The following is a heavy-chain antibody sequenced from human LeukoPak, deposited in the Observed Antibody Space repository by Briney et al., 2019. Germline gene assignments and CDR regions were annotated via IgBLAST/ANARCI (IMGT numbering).Heavy chain of an antibody. CDR1: GFTFSSYS. CDR3: ARGGDYRSYYYYGMDV. V-gene: IGHV3-21*01. Sequence: GGSLRLSCAASGFTFSSYSMNWVRQAPGKGLEWVSSISSSSSYIYYADSVKGRFTISRDNAKNSLYLQMNSLRAVDTAVYYRARGGDYRSYYYYGMDVWGQGTTVTVSS. J-gene: IGHJ6*02. CDR2: ISSSSSYI. D-gene: IGHD4-17*01.